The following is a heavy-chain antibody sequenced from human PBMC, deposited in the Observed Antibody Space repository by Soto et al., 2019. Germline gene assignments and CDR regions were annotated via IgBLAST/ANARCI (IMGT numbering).Heavy chain of an antibody. CDR3: AKGDYYDSSGYPAFYHY. V-gene: IGHV3-43*01. CDR2: VSWDGGST. J-gene: IGHJ4*02. CDR1: GFTFDDYT. Sequence: EVQLVESGGVVVQPGGSLRLSCAASGFTFDDYTMHWVRQAPGKGLEWVSLVSWDGGSTYYAYSVKGRFTISRDNSKNSLYLQMNSLRTEDTALYYCAKGDYYDSSGYPAFYHYWGQGTLVTVSS. D-gene: IGHD3-22*01.